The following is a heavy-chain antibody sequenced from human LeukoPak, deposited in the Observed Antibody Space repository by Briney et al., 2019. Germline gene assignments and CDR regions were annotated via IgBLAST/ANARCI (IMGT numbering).Heavy chain of an antibody. CDR3: AREHRSYYYDSSGYYGYFQH. Sequence: SETLSLTCTSGGSISSSSYYWGWIRQPPGKGLEWIGTIYYSGSTYYNPSLNSRVTMSVDTSKNQFSLKLTSVTDADTAVYYCAREHRSYYYDSSGYYGYFQHWGQGTLVTVSS. CDR2: IYYSGST. D-gene: IGHD3-22*01. CDR1: GGSISSSSYY. J-gene: IGHJ1*01. V-gene: IGHV4-39*01.